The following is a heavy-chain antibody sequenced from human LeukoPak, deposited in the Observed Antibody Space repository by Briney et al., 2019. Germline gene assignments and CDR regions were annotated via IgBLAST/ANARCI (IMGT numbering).Heavy chain of an antibody. CDR1: GGSISSSSYY. CDR2: IYYSGST. CDR3: ARGHYDFWSGYRFDY. D-gene: IGHD3-3*01. Sequence: PSETLSLTCTVSGGSISSSSYYWGWIRQPPGTGLEWLGSIYYSGSTYYNLSLKSRVTISVDTSKNQFSLKLSSVTAADTAVYYCARGHYDFWSGYRFDYWGQGTLVTVSS. J-gene: IGHJ4*02. V-gene: IGHV4-39*07.